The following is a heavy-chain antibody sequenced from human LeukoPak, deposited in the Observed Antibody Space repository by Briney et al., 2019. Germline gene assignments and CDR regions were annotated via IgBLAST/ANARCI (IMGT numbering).Heavy chain of an antibody. CDR1: GFTFSSYA. J-gene: IGHJ4*02. CDR3: TAYNCSSTTCYTGGFDY. D-gene: IGHD2-2*02. CDR2: ISGSGGST. Sequence: GGSLRLSCAASGFTFSSYAMGWVRQAPGKGLEWVSAISGSGGSTYYADSVKGRFTISRDNSKNTLYLQMNSLRAEDTAVYYCTAYNCSSTTCYTGGFDYWGQGTLVTVSS. V-gene: IGHV3-23*01.